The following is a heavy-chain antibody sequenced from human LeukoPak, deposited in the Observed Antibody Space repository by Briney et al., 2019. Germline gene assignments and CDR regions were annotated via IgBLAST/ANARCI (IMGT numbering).Heavy chain of an antibody. CDR1: GGSISSYY. CDR3: ARIRGGSYPVDY. CDR2: IYYSGST. V-gene: IGHV4-59*01. D-gene: IGHD1-26*01. J-gene: IGHJ4*02. Sequence: LSETLSLTCPVSGGSISSYYWSWIRQPPGKGLEWIGYIYYSGSTNYNPSLKSRVTISVDTSKNQFSLKLSSVTAADTAVYYCARIRGGSYPVDYWGQGTLVTVSS.